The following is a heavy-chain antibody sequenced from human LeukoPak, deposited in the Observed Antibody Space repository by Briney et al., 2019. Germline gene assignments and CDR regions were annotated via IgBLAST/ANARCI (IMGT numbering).Heavy chain of an antibody. J-gene: IGHJ4*02. CDR3: AKDRAVATIGGIDY. CDR1: GFTFSDYY. CDR2: ISSSGSTI. V-gene: IGHV3-11*01. D-gene: IGHD5-12*01. Sequence: GGSLRLSCAASGFTFSDYYMSWIRQAPGKGLEGVSYISSSGSTIYYADSVKGRFTISRDNAKNSLYLQMNSLRAEDTAVYYCAKDRAVATIGGIDYWGQGTLVTVSS.